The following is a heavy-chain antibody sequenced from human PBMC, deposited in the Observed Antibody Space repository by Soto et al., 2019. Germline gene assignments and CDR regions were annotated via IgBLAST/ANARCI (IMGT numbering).Heavy chain of an antibody. J-gene: IGHJ4*02. CDR3: ARLIGNSWLLFPN. CDR2: TYYRSKWYN. V-gene: IGHV6-1*01. D-gene: IGHD3-9*01. CDR1: GDSVSTNSAT. Sequence: SQTLSLTCAISGDSVSTNSATWDWIRQSPSRGLEWLGRTYYRSKWYNDYAVSVKGRITINPDTSNNQLSLQLNSVTPDDTAVYYCARLIGNSWLLFPNWGQGTLVTVSS.